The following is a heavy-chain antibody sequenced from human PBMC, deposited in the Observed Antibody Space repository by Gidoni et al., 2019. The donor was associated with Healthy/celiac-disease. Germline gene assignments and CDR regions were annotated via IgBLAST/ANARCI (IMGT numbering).Heavy chain of an antibody. CDR3: GVVVVTSYYFDY. J-gene: IGHJ4*02. CDR2: LYYSGSP. Sequence: QLQLLESAQGLVKPYETLARPCTVSDGSSISSSYYWGWLRKPPGQGLEWIGSLYYSGSPYYNPSLKSRVTISVDTSKNQFSLKLSSVTASDTAVYYCGVVVVTSYYFDYWGQGTLVTVSS. CDR1: DGSSISSSYY. D-gene: IGHD3-22*01. V-gene: IGHV4-39*01.